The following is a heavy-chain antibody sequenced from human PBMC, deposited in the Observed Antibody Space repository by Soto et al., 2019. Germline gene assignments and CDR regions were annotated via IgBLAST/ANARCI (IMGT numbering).Heavy chain of an antibody. CDR2: IYNGGST. Sequence: QVQLQESGPGLVQPSQTLSLTCTVSGDSISSGDYCWSWIRQPPDKGLEWIGHIYNGGSTYNNPSPQRRITISVDTSKTPFSLKLSSVTAADTAVYYCAGGPSGDKVDYWGQGTLVTVSS. V-gene: IGHV4-30-4*01. CDR1: GDSISSGDYC. CDR3: AGGPSGDKVDY. D-gene: IGHD7-27*01. J-gene: IGHJ4*02.